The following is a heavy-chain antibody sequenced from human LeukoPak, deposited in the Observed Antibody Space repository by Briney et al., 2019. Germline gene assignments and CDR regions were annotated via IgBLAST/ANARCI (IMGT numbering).Heavy chain of an antibody. J-gene: IGHJ4*02. D-gene: IGHD2-2*01. V-gene: IGHV4-59*01. CDR2: IYYSGST. CDR3: AREGYCNSTSCYKPFDY. CDR1: GGSISSYY. Sequence: SETLSLTCTVSGGSISSYYWSWIRQPPGKGLEWIGYIYYSGSTNYNPSLKSRVTISVDTSKNQFSLKLSSVTAADTAVYYCAREGYCNSTSCYKPFDYWGQGTLVTVSS.